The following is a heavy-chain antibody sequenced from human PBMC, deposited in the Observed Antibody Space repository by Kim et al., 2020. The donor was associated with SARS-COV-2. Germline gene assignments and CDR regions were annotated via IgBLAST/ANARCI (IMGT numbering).Heavy chain of an antibody. V-gene: IGHV1-3*01. D-gene: IGHD3-22*01. Sequence: ASVKVSCKASGYTFTSYAMHWVRHAPGQRHEWMGWINAGNGNTKYSQKFQGRVTITRDTSASTAYMELSSLRSEATAVYYCARVTYYYDSSGYYWGYYFDYWGQVTLVTVSS. CDR2: INAGNGNT. CDR3: ARVTYYYDSSGYYWGYYFDY. CDR1: GYTFTSYA. J-gene: IGHJ4*02.